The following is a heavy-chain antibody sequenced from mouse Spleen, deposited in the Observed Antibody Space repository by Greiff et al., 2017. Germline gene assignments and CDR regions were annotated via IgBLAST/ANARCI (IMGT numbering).Heavy chain of an antibody. CDR2: IDPSDSYT. V-gene: IGHV1-50*01. CDR3: ARSLFAY. CDR1: GYTFTSYW. J-gene: IGHJ3*01. Sequence: QVQLKESGAELVKPGASVKLSCKASGYTFTSYWMQWVKQRPGQGLEWIGEIDPSDSYTNYNQKFKGKATLTVDTSSSTAYMQLSSLTSEDSAVYYCARSLFAYWGQGTLVTVSA.